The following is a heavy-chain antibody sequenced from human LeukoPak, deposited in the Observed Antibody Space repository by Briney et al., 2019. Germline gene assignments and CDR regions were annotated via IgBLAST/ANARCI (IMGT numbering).Heavy chain of an antibody. CDR1: GYIFTSYY. Sequence: AXVKVSCKASGYIFTSYYMHWVRQAPGQGLEWMGIINPSGGSTIYAQKFQGRVTMTRDTSTSTVYMELSSLRSEDTAVYYCASNSGYSYGLGNDAFDIWGQGTMVTVSS. CDR3: ASNSGYSYGLGNDAFDI. J-gene: IGHJ3*02. CDR2: INPSGGST. D-gene: IGHD5-18*01. V-gene: IGHV1-46*03.